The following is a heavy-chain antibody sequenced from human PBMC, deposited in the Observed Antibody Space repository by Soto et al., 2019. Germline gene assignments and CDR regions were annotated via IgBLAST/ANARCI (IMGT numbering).Heavy chain of an antibody. D-gene: IGHD3-16*01. CDR3: ARDPYLGDHQY. CDR1: GYTFTTYG. V-gene: IGHV1-18*01. CDR2: ISAYSGKT. Sequence: QVQLVQSGGEVKNPGASVKVSCKTSGYTFTTYGISWVRQAPGQGLEWVGWISAYSGKTHYAQKFQGKVTMTTDTSTNTAYLELRSLRSDDTAVYYCARDPYLGDHQYWGQGTPVTVSS. J-gene: IGHJ4*02.